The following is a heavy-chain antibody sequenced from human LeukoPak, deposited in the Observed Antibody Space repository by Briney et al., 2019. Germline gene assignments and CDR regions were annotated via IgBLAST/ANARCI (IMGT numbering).Heavy chain of an antibody. Sequence: PGGSLRLSCAASGFTFSDYYMSWIRQAPGKGLESVSCISSSGNTIYYADSVKGRFTISRDDAKNSLYLQMNSLRAEDTAIYYCVRDRGTYRPIDYWGQGTLVTVSS. V-gene: IGHV3-11*01. D-gene: IGHD1-26*01. CDR2: ISSSGNTI. CDR1: GFTFSDYY. J-gene: IGHJ4*02. CDR3: VRDRGTYRPIDY.